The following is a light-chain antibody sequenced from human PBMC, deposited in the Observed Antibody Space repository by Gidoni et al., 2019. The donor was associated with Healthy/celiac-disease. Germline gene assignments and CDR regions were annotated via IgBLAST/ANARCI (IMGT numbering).Light chain of an antibody. V-gene: IGKV3-11*01. Sequence: EIVLTQSPATLSLSPGERATLSCGASQSVSSYLAWYQQKPGQAPRLLIYDASNRATGIPARFSGSGSGTDFTLTISSLEPEDLAVYYGQQRSNWPPITFGPGTKVDIK. J-gene: IGKJ3*01. CDR2: DAS. CDR1: QSVSSY. CDR3: QQRSNWPPIT.